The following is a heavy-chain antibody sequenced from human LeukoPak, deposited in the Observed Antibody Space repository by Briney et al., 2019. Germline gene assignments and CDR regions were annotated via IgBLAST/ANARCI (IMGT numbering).Heavy chain of an antibody. CDR2: IKKKDQGEPT. CDR1: GFTFGKSW. V-gene: IGHV3-15*01. Sequence: GGSLSLSCAASGFTASGFTFGKSWMTWFRQAPGKGLEWVGGIKKKDQGEPTDYAAPVKGRFTISRDDSESTLYLQMSSLKAEDTAVYYCTTDEGPRSNYSFDYWGQGTLVTVSS. J-gene: IGHJ4*02. CDR3: TTDEGPRSNYSFDY. D-gene: IGHD2/OR15-2a*01.